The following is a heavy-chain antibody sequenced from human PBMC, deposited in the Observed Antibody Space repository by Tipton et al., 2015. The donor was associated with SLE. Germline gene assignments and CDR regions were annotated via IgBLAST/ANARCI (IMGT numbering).Heavy chain of an antibody. CDR2: IYHRGST. Sequence: GLVKPSETLSLTCGVSGYFISSGYYWGWIRQPPGKGLEWIGNIYHRGSTSYNPSLKSRVTISVDTSKNQFSLRLSSVTAADTAVYYCARRSIAAVGTGGFFDYWGQGTLVTVSS. J-gene: IGHJ4*02. V-gene: IGHV4-38-2*01. CDR1: GYFISSGYY. D-gene: IGHD6-13*01. CDR3: ARRSIAAVGTGGFFDY.